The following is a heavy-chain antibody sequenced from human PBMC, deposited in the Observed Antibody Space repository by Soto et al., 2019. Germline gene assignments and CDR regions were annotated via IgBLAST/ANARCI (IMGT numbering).Heavy chain of an antibody. D-gene: IGHD1-1*01. V-gene: IGHV1-58*01. J-gene: IGHJ6*02. Sequence: ASVKVSCKASGLTFTSSAVQWVRQARGQRLEWIGWIVVGSGNTNYAQKFQERVTITRDMSTSTAYMELSSLRSEDTAVYYCAAVGGTGTFNGMDVWGQGTTVTVSS. CDR2: IVVGSGNT. CDR1: GLTFTSSA. CDR3: AAVGGTGTFNGMDV.